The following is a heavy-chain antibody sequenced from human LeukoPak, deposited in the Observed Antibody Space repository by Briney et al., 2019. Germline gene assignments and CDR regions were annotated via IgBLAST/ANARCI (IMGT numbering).Heavy chain of an antibody. CDR2: IYYSGST. CDR1: GGSISSYY. D-gene: IGHD4-17*01. J-gene: IGHJ4*02. CDR3: ARRDYGDYEESRAFDY. Sequence: SETLSLTCTVSGGSISSYYWNWIRQPPGKGLEWIGYIYYSGSTNYNPSLKSRVTISVDTSKNQFPLKLNSVTAADTAVYFCARRDYGDYEESRAFDYWGQGTLVTVSS. V-gene: IGHV4-59*08.